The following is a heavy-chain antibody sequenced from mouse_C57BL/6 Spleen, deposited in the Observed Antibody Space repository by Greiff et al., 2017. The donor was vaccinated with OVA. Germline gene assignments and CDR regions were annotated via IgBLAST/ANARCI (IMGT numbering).Heavy chain of an antibody. D-gene: IGHD1-1*01. V-gene: IGHV5-9*01. Sequence: EVKLVESGGGLVTPGGSLKLSCAASGFTFSSYTMSWVRQTPEKRLEWVATISGGGGNTYYPDSVKGRFTISRDNAKNTLYLQMSSLRAEDTALYYCASPYYYGSSYAGFAYWGQGTLVTVSA. J-gene: IGHJ3*01. CDR2: ISGGGGNT. CDR1: GFTFSSYT. CDR3: ASPYYYGSSYAGFAY.